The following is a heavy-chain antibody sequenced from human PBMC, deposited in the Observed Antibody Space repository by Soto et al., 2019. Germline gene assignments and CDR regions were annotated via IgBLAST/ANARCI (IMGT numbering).Heavy chain of an antibody. Sequence: SETLSLTCTVSDGSIGSDYWSWIRQPPGKGLAWLGNIDYIGHATYNPSLKSQVTMSIDTSKNRFSLQLASVTTADTAVYYCVRMFDNYVNGNWFAPWGQGTLVTVSS. V-gene: IGHV4-59*01. CDR3: VRMFDNYVNGNWFAP. CDR2: IDYIGHA. D-gene: IGHD3-10*02. CDR1: DGSIGSDY. J-gene: IGHJ5*02.